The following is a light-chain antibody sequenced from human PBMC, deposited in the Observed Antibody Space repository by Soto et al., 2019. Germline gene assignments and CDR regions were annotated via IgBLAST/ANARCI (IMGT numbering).Light chain of an antibody. CDR2: EDN. CDR1: RGSIASNY. Sequence: NFMLTQPHSVSESPGKTVTISCTGSRGSIASNYVQWYQQRPGSAPTTVIYEDNQRPSGVPDRFSGSIDSSSNSASLTISGLKTEDEADYYCQSYDSSNPHVVFGGGTKLTVL. J-gene: IGLJ2*01. V-gene: IGLV6-57*02. CDR3: QSYDSSNPHVV.